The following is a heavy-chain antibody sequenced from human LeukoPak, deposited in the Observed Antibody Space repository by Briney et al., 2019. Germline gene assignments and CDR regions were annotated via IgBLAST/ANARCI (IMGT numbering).Heavy chain of an antibody. CDR3: AKRSAAGTVGYFDY. CDR2: IYYSGST. J-gene: IGHJ4*02. Sequence: SETLSLTCTVSGGSIGSSSYYWGWIRQPPGKGLAWIGSIYYSGSTYYNPSLKSRVTISVDTSKNQFSLKLSSVTAADTAVYYCAKRSAAGTVGYFDYWGQGSLVTVSS. CDR1: GGSIGSSSYY. V-gene: IGHV4-39*01. D-gene: IGHD6-13*01.